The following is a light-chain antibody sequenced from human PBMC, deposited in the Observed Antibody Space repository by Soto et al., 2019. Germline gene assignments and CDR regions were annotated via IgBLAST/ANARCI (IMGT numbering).Light chain of an antibody. J-gene: IGKJ1*01. CDR3: QQYNNWCPWT. CDR2: GAS. V-gene: IGKV3-15*01. Sequence: EIVMTQSPATLSVSPGERATLSCRASQSVSSNLAWYQQKPGQAPRLLIYGASTRATGIPARFSGSGSGTEFTLTISSLQSEDFAVYYCQQYNNWCPWTFCQGTKVEIK. CDR1: QSVSSN.